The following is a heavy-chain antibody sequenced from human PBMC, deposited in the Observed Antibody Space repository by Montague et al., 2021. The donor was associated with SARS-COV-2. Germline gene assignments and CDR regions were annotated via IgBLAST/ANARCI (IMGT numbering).Heavy chain of an antibody. CDR1: GDSISDYS. V-gene: IGHV4-59*01. CDR2: IFRSGAT. J-gene: IGHJ6*02. Sequence: SETLSLTCTVSGDSISDYSWSWIRQPPGTGLEWIWYIFRSGATNYNPPLKSRVIISLDTSMSQFSLTLSSVTAADTAIHYCASTSRGSRYFYGVDVWGQGTTVTVSS. CDR3: ASTSRGSRYFYGVDV. D-gene: IGHD3-10*01.